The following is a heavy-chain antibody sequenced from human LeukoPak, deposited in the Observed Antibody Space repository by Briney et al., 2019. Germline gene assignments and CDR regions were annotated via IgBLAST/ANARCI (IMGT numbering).Heavy chain of an antibody. CDR2: IGGSNGIT. V-gene: IGHV3-23*01. Sequence: PGGSLRLSCEASRFTFNSYAMSWVRQAPGKGLEWVSVIGGSNGITFYVGSVKGRFTISRDNSKDTLYLQMNSSRAEDTALYYCAKEADSSWCDWGQGTLVTVSS. J-gene: IGHJ4*02. CDR3: AKEADSSWCD. D-gene: IGHD6-13*01. CDR1: RFTFNSYA.